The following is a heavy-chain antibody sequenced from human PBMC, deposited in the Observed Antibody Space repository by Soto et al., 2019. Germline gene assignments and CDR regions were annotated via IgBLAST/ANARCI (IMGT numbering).Heavy chain of an antibody. CDR1: GGSFSGYY. Sequence: QVQLQQWGAGLLKPSETLSLTCAVYGGSFSGYYWSWIRQPPGKGLEWIGEINHSGSTNYNPSLKRRVTISVDTSKNQFSLKLSSVTAADTAVYYCARGRYYYYMDVWGKGTTVTVSS. CDR3: ARGRYYYYMDV. J-gene: IGHJ6*03. CDR2: INHSGST. V-gene: IGHV4-34*01.